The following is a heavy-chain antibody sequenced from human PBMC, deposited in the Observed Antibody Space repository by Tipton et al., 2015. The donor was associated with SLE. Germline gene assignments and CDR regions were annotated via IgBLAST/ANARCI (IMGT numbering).Heavy chain of an antibody. CDR2: IKNKVDGGTP. CDR1: GFPLKKDW. V-gene: IGHV3-15*01. D-gene: IGHD2-8*01. J-gene: IGHJ3*02. Sequence: GSLRLSCAASGFPLKKDWVSWVRQAPGKGLEWVGRIKNKVDGGTPDYAAAVRGRFSISRDDFQNTVSLQMTSLKVEDTALYYCATFNDRDAFNIWGQGTMVTVSS. CDR3: ATFNDRDAFNI.